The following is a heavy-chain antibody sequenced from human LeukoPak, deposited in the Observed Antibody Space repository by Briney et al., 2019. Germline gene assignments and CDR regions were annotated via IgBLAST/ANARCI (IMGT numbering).Heavy chain of an antibody. CDR3: AKDSNYYDSSGYQMGAFDI. D-gene: IGHD3-22*01. J-gene: IGHJ3*02. V-gene: IGHV3-23*01. CDR1: GFTFSSYA. CDR2: ISGSGGST. Sequence: PGGSLRLSCAASGFTFSSYAMSWVRQAPGKGLEWVSAISGSGGSTYYADSVKGRFTISRDNSKNTLYLQMNSLRAEDTAVYYCAKDSNYYDSSGYQMGAFDIWGQGTMVTVSS.